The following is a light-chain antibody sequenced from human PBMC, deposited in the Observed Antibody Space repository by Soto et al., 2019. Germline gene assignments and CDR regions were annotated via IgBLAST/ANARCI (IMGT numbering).Light chain of an antibody. J-gene: IGKJ1*01. CDR2: AAS. CDR1: QSLSSF. CDR3: QQSYSTPWT. V-gene: IGKV1-39*01. Sequence: DIQMTQSPSSLSASVGDRVTITCRASQSLSSFLNWYQQKPGKAPKLLIYAASSLQSGVTSRFSGSGSGTHFTLTISSLQPEDFATYYCQQSYSTPWTVGQGTKVEIK.